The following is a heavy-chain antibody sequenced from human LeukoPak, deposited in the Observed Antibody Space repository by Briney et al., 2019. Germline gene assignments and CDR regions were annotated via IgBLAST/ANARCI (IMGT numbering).Heavy chain of an antibody. CDR3: ARSRPEVLPVAMDLDY. D-gene: IGHD2-2*01. CDR1: GGSFIGYY. V-gene: IGHV4-34*01. CDR2: INHSGST. Sequence: SETLSLTCGVTGGSFIGYYWSWIRQPPEKGLEWIGEINHSGSTQYNPSLKSRVTISVDTSKNQFSLKLNSVTAADTAVYYCARSRPEVLPVAMDLDYWGQGTLVTVSS. J-gene: IGHJ4*02.